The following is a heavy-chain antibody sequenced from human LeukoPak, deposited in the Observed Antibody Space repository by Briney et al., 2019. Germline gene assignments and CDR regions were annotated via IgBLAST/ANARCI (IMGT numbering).Heavy chain of an antibody. Sequence: GGSLRLSCAASGFTFRSYTMNWVRQAPGKGLEWVSSISSSSSSIYYADSVKGRFTISRDNAKKSLYLQMNSLRAEDAAMYYCARGFCTSTSCYGSYWGQGTLVTVSS. V-gene: IGHV3-21*01. CDR3: ARGFCTSTSCYGSY. D-gene: IGHD2-2*01. CDR2: ISSSSSSI. J-gene: IGHJ4*02. CDR1: GFTFRSYT.